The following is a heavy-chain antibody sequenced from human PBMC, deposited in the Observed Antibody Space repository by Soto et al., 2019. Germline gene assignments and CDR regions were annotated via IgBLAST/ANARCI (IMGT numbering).Heavy chain of an antibody. V-gene: IGHV1-8*01. CDR1: EYTYTSYD. CDR3: ARGGWGIAARPDY. CDR2: MNPNSGNT. Sequence: ASEKVSCKASEYTYTSYDISRVRPSTGQGIEWMGWMNPNSGNTGYAQKFQGRVTMTRNTSISTAYMELSSLRSEDTAVYYCARGGWGIAARPDYWGQGTLVTVSS. D-gene: IGHD6-6*01. J-gene: IGHJ4*02.